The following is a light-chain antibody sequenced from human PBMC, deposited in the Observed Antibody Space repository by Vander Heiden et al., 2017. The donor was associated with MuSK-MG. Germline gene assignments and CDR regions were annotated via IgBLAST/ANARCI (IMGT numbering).Light chain of an antibody. CDR1: RHDVGGYNY. CDR3: SSYTSSSARV. Sequence: QSALPQPASVSGSPGQSITISCTGTRHDVGGYNYVSCYQQQPGKAPKLVVYEGSKRPAGVYNRFAGAKSGNTASLTISGLQAEDEADYYGSSYTSSSARVFGTGTKVTVL. V-gene: IGLV2-14*01. CDR2: EGS. J-gene: IGLJ1*01.